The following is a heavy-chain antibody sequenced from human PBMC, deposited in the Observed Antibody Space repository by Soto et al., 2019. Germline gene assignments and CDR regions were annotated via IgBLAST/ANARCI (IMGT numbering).Heavy chain of an antibody. V-gene: IGHV4-34*01. J-gene: IGHJ4*02. CDR3: ARGKYSGYWGGHFDY. CDR2: INHSGST. CDR1: GGSFSGYY. Sequence: SETLSLTCAVYGGSFSGYYWSWIRQPPGKGLEWIGEINHSGSTNYNPSLKSRVTISVDTSKNQFSLKLSSVTAADTAVYYCARGKYSGYWGGHFDYRGQGTLVTVSS. D-gene: IGHD5-12*01.